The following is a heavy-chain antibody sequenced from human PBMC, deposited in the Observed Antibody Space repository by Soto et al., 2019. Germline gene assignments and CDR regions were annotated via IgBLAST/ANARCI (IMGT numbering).Heavy chain of an antibody. V-gene: IGHV4-31*03. J-gene: IGHJ5*02. CDR2: IYYRGST. CDR3: ASSRAEGFDP. CDR1: GGSISSGGYY. Sequence: QVQLQESGPGLVKPSQTLSLTCTVSGGSISSGGYYWSWIRQHPGKGLEWIGYIYYRGSTYYTPSRKSRVTISVDTSKNQFSLKLSSVTAADTAVYYCASSRAEGFDPWGQGTLVTVSS.